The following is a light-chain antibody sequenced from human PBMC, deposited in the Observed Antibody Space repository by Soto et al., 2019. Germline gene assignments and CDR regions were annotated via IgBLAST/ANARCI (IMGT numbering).Light chain of an antibody. CDR3: LQTYNAPAT. V-gene: IGKV1-39*01. CDR2: AAS. Sequence: DIQMIQSPSSLSASVGDRVTIPCRASQNIDNCLSWYQQKPGKAPKLLIYAASSLHSGVPSRFSGSGSGTDFTLTISSLQREDLATYYRLQTYNAPATFGQGTRVEIK. CDR1: QNIDNC. J-gene: IGKJ1*01.